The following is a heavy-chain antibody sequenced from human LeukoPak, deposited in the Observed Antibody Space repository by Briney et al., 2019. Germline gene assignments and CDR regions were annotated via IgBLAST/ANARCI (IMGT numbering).Heavy chain of an antibody. V-gene: IGHV3-11*01. D-gene: IGHD3-22*01. J-gene: IGHJ4*02. Sequence: PGGSLRLSCAVSGVTFNEYYMNWIRQAPGKGLEWISYITSSGSAMYCADSVKGRFTISRDNAKNSLYLHMNSLRAEDTAVYYCATWRRYYDFDYWGQGTLVTVSS. CDR2: ITSSGSAM. CDR1: GVTFNEYY. CDR3: ATWRRYYDFDY.